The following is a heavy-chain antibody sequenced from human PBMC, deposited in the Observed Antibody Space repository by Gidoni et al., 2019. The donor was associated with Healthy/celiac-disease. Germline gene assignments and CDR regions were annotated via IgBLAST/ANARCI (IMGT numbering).Heavy chain of an antibody. CDR3: AKYIAAPNVYYYYYGMDV. D-gene: IGHD6-6*01. CDR1: GFTFSSYA. V-gene: IGHV3-23*01. CDR2: ISGSGGST. J-gene: IGHJ6*02. Sequence: EVQLLESGGGLVQPGGSLRLSCAASGFTFSSYAMSWVRQAPGKGLEWVSAISGSGGSTYYADSVKGRFTISRDNSKNTLYLQMNSLRAEDTAVYYCAKYIAAPNVYYYYYGMDVWGQGTTVTVSS.